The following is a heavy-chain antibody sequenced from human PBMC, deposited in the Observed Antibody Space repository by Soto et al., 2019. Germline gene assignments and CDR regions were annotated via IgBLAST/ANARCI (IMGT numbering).Heavy chain of an antibody. D-gene: IGHD2-2*01. V-gene: IGHV3-33*01. CDR1: GFTFSSYG. Sequence: GGSLRLSCAASGFTFSSYGMHWVRQAPGKGLEWVAVIWYDGSNKYYADSVKGRFTISRDNSKNTLYLQMNSLRAEDTAVYYCARDQAPWVPAAHAPDYWGQGTLVTVSS. CDR3: ARDQAPWVPAAHAPDY. J-gene: IGHJ4*02. CDR2: IWYDGSNK.